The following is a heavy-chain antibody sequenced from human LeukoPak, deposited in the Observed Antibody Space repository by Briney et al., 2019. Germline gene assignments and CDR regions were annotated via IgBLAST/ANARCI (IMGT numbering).Heavy chain of an antibody. CDR2: IKQDGSEK. V-gene: IGHV3-7*01. J-gene: IGHJ4*02. CDR3: ARCNYDILTGEWDY. CDR1: GFTFSSYW. D-gene: IGHD3-9*01. Sequence: GGSLRLSCAASGFTFSSYWMSWVRQAPGKGLEWVANIKQDGSEKYYVDSVKGRFTISRDNAKNSLYLQMNSLRAEDTAVYYCARCNYDILTGEWDYWGQGTLVTVSS.